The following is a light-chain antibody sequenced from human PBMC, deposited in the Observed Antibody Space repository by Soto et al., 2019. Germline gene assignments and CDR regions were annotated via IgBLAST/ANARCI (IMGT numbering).Light chain of an antibody. J-gene: IGKJ5*01. CDR1: QSVSSSY. Sequence: EIVLTQSPGTLSLSPGERATLSCRASQSVSSSYLAWYQQKPGQAPRLLIYGASSRATGIPDRFSGSGSGKDFTLTISRMEPEAFAVYYCQQYGSSPVTFGQRTRLEI. V-gene: IGKV3-20*01. CDR2: GAS. CDR3: QQYGSSPVT.